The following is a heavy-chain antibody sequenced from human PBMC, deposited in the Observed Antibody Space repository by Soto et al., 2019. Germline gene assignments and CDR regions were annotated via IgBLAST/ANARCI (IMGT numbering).Heavy chain of an antibody. CDR1: GGSISSSSYY. CDR3: ARGGGGELLYFDY. CDR2: IYYSGST. V-gene: IGHV4-39*01. Sequence: SETLSLTCTVSGGSISSSSYYWGWIRQPPGKGLEWIGSIYYSGSTYYNPSLKSRVTISVDTSKNQFSLKLSSVTAADTAVYYCARGGGGELLYFDYWGQGTLVTVSS. J-gene: IGHJ4*02. D-gene: IGHD3-10*01.